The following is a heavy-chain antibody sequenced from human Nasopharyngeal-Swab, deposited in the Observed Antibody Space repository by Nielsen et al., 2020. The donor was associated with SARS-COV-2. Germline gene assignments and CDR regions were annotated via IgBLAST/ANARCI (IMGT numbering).Heavy chain of an antibody. Sequence: ASVNVSCKASGYTFTSYDINWVRQATGQGLEWMGWMNPNSGNTGYAQKFQGRVTMTRNTSISTAYMELSSLRSEDTAVYYCARGRGGWFGELFDYWGQGTLGTVSS. CDR2: MNPNSGNT. CDR3: ARGRGGWFGELFDY. J-gene: IGHJ4*02. V-gene: IGHV1-8*01. D-gene: IGHD3-10*01. CDR1: GYTFTSYD.